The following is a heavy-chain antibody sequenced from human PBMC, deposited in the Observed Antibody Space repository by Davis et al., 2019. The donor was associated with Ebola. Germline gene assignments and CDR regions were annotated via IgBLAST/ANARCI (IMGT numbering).Heavy chain of an antibody. Sequence: PSETLSLTCTVSGGSISSYYLRWIRQPPGKGLECIGYIYYSGSTNYNPSLKSRVTISVDTSKNQFSLKLSSVTAADTAVYYCARDSIAAAMGSWYFDLWGRGTLVTVSS. CDR2: IYYSGST. J-gene: IGHJ2*01. CDR1: GGSISSYY. D-gene: IGHD6-13*01. CDR3: ARDSIAAAMGSWYFDL. V-gene: IGHV4-59*01.